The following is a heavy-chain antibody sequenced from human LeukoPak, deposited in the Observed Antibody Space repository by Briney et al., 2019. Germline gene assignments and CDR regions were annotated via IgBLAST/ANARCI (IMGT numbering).Heavy chain of an antibody. Sequence: SETLSLTCTVSGGSISSSSYYWGWIRQPPGKGLEWIGSIYYSGSTYYNPFLKSRVTISVDTSKNQFSLKLSSVTAADTAVYYCARHRGYSGYDFLFDYWGQGTLVTVSS. J-gene: IGHJ4*02. CDR1: GGSISSSSYY. V-gene: IGHV4-39*01. D-gene: IGHD5-12*01. CDR2: IYYSGST. CDR3: ARHRGYSGYDFLFDY.